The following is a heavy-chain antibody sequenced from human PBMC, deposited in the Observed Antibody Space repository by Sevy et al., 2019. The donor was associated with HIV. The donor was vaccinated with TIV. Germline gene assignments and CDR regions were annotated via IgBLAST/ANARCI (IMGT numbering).Heavy chain of an antibody. V-gene: IGHV3-23*01. CDR1: GFTFSKYS. CDR2: LTFGCGEI. J-gene: IGHJ4*02. D-gene: IGHD2-8*01. CDR3: AREGCTKPHDY. Sequence: GGSLRLSCAASGFTFSKYSMSWVRQPPGKGLEWVSTLTFGCGEINYADSVKGRFTFSRDNSKSSVDLQMNNLRPEDTAVYYCAREGCTKPHDYWGQGTLVTVSS.